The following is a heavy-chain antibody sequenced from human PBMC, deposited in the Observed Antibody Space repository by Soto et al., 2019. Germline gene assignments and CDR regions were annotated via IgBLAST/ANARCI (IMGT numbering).Heavy chain of an antibody. CDR1: GFSLSTSGVG. V-gene: IGHV2-5*02. CDR3: SHRRWDDFWRY. Sequence: QITLKESGPTLVKPTQTLTLTCTFSGFSLSTSGVGVGWIRQPPGKALEWLALIYWDDDKRYSPSLKSRLTITKGTCKNHVVLTMTTMGPVDSATYYCSHRRWDDFWRYWGQGTLVTGSS. D-gene: IGHD3-3*01. J-gene: IGHJ4*02. CDR2: IYWDDDK.